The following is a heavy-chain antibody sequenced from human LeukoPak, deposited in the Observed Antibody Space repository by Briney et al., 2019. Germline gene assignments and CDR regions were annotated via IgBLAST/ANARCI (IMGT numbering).Heavy chain of an antibody. J-gene: IGHJ4*02. CDR2: ISYDGSNK. CDR1: GFTFSSYG. D-gene: IGHD1-26*01. V-gene: IGHV3-30*03. CDR3: ATSGIVGATWGEVQSDY. Sequence: GGSLRLSCAASGFTFSSYGMHWVRQAPGKGLEWVAVISYDGSNKYYADSVKGRFTISRDNSKNTPYLQMNSLRAEDTAVYYCATSGIVGATWGEVQSDYWGQGTLVTVSS.